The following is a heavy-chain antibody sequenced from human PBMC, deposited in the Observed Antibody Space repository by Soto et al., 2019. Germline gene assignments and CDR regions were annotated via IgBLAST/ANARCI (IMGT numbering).Heavy chain of an antibody. J-gene: IGHJ6*02. CDR2: MFYSGST. Sequence: SETLSLTCTVSGGSISTYYWSWIRQPPGKGLEWIGYMFYSGSTNYNPSLKSRLTMSVDTSKNQLSLKLSSVTAADTAVYYCARDSFAYIRSWYYYGMDIWGQGITVTVSS. V-gene: IGHV4-59*01. CDR1: GGSISTYY. D-gene: IGHD6-13*01. CDR3: ARDSFAYIRSWYYYGMDI.